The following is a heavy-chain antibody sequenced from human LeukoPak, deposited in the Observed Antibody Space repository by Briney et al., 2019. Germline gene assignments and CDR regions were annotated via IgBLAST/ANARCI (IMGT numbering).Heavy chain of an antibody. J-gene: IGHJ4*02. V-gene: IGHV3-21*01. CDR3: ARNFDS. Sequence: GGSLRLSCAASGFTFSSYSMNWVRQAPGKGLEWLSTITRSASNLYYADSVKGRFTTSRDDAKDSVYLQMESLRAEDTAIYYCARNFDSWGQGTLVIVSS. CDR1: GFTFSSYS. CDR2: ITRSASNL.